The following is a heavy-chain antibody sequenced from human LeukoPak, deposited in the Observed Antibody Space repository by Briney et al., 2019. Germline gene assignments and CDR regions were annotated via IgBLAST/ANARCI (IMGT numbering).Heavy chain of an antibody. CDR3: ASQYYYGSGSYNY. V-gene: IGHV4-34*01. Sequence: SETLSLTCAVYGGSFSGYYWSWIRQPPGKGLEWIGEINHSGSTNYNPPLKSRVTISVDTSKNQFSLKLSSVTAADTAVYYCASQYYYGSGSYNYWGQGTLVTVSS. D-gene: IGHD3-10*01. CDR2: INHSGST. CDR1: GGSFSGYY. J-gene: IGHJ4*02.